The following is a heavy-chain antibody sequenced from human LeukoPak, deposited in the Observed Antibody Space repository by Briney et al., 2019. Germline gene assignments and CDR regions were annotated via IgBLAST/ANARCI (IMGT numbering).Heavy chain of an antibody. V-gene: IGHV3-21*01. Sequence: PGGSLRLSCAASGFTFSSYSMTGVRQAPGKGLEWVSSISSSSSYIYYADSVKGRFTISRDNAKNSLYLQMNSLRAEDTAVYYCARDYYGSGSYYNGAYWGQGTLVTVSS. CDR2: ISSSSSYI. CDR1: GFTFSSYS. D-gene: IGHD3-10*01. J-gene: IGHJ4*02. CDR3: ARDYYGSGSYYNGAY.